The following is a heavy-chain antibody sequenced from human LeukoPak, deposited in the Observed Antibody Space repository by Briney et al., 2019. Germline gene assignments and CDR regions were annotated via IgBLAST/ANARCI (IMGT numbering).Heavy chain of an antibody. V-gene: IGHV4-34*01. CDR3: ARDARQSPPFSFDY. Sequence: SETLSLTCAVYGGSFSGYYWSWIRQPPGKGLEWIGEINHSGSTNYNPSLKSRVTISVDTSKKQFSLKLSSVTAADTAVYYCARDARQSPPFSFDYWGQGTLVTVSS. CDR1: GGSFSGYY. J-gene: IGHJ4*02. CDR2: INHSGST.